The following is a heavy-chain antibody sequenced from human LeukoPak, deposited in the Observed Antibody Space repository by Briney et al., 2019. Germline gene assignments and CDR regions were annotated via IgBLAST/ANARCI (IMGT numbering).Heavy chain of an antibody. Sequence: GASVKVSCKASGGTFSSYAISWVRQAPGQGLEWMGGIIPIFGTANYAQKFQGRVTITADKSTSTAYMELSSLRSEDTAVYYCARVFSLLVTIGGDVYYFDYWGQGTLVTVSS. J-gene: IGHJ4*02. D-gene: IGHD3-16*01. V-gene: IGHV1-69*06. CDR2: IIPIFGTA. CDR1: GGTFSSYA. CDR3: ARVFSLLVTIGGDVYYFDY.